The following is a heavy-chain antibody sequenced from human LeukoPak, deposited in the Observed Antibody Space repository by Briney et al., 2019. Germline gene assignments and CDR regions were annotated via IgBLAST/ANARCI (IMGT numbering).Heavy chain of an antibody. V-gene: IGHV4-4*07. CDR1: GGSISSYY. D-gene: IGHD5-18*01. CDR3: ARARDTAMVTVFDY. J-gene: IGHJ4*02. Sequence: NPSETLSLTCTVSGGSISSYYWSWIRQPAGKGLEWIGRIYTSGSTNYNPSLKSRVTMSVDTSKNQFSLKLSSVTAADTAVYYCARARDTAMVTVFDYWGQGTLVTVSS. CDR2: IYTSGST.